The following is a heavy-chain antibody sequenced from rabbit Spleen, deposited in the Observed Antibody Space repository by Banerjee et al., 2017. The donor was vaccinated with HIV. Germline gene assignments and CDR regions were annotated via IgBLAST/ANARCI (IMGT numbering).Heavy chain of an antibody. CDR2: IYGGSGDST. D-gene: IGHD4-1*01. CDR3: AREGGIVVAGAFNL. CDR1: GFSFSSSYY. J-gene: IGHJ4*01. Sequence: QQLEESGGGLVKPGASLTLTCTASGFSFSSSYYMCWVRQAPGKGLECIACIYGGSGDSTWYASWAKGRFTISKTSSTTVTLQMTSLTDADTATYFCAREGGIVVAGAFNLWGQGTLVTVS. V-gene: IGHV1S40*01.